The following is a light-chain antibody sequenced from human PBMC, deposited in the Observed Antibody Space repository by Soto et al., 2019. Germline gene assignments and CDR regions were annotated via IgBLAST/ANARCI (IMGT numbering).Light chain of an antibody. CDR1: QSVLYSSNNKNY. CDR2: WAS. Sequence: DIVMTQSPDSLAVSLGERATINCKSSQSVLYSSNNKNYLAWYHQKPGQPPKLLIYWASTRESVVPDRFSGSGSGTDFTLTISSLQAEDVAVYYCQQYYSIPFTFSGGTKVEIK. CDR3: QQYYSIPFT. V-gene: IGKV4-1*01. J-gene: IGKJ4*01.